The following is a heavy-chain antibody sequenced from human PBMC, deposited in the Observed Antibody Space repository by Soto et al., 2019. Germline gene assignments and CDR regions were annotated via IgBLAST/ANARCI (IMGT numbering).Heavy chain of an antibody. D-gene: IGHD3-22*01. J-gene: IGHJ4*02. V-gene: IGHV1-2*02. Sequence: ASVKVSCKASGYTFTGYFMHWVRQAPGQGLEWMGWINPNSGDTNYAQKFQGRVTMTRDTSINTASMDLSRLSSDDTAVYFCERVSIYYDSTGALDYWGQGTLVTVYS. CDR1: GYTFTGYF. CDR3: ERVSIYYDSTGALDY. CDR2: INPNSGDT.